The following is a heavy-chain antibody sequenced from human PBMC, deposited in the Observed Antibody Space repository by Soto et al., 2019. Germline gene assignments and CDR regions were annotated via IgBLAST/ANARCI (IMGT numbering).Heavy chain of an antibody. D-gene: IGHD3-3*02. CDR3: ARDASDGSSIRY. J-gene: IGHJ4*02. CDR2: ISNSGDYI. CDR1: ASTPRPYG. Sequence: GGSLRLCYTASASTPRPYGMNWFRQAPGKGMEWVSSISNSGDYIYYADSVQGRFTISRDNAKNSLYLQMNSLRVEDTAASFCARDASDGSSIRYWGQG. V-gene: IGHV3-21*01.